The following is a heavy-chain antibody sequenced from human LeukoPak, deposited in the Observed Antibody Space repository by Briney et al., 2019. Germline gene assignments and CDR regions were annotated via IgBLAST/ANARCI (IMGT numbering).Heavy chain of an antibody. CDR3: ARFRCGGDCHSDF. V-gene: IGHV5-51*01. CDR2: IYPSDSDT. Sequence: GESLKISCKASGYTFTTFWIGWVRQMPRKGLEWIGFIYPSDSDTRYSPSFQGQVTISADATMNTAFLQWSSLKASGTAIYYCARFRCGGDCHSDFWGQGTLVTVAS. CDR1: GYTFTTFW. J-gene: IGHJ4*02. D-gene: IGHD2-21*02.